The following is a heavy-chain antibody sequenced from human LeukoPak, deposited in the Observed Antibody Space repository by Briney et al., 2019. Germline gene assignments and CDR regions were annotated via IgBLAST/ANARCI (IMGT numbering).Heavy chain of an antibody. CDR1: GFTFSSYA. D-gene: IGHD1-14*01. CDR3: ARTGFGKLRAFYI. Sequence: GGSLRLSCAASGFTFSSYAMHWVRQAPGKGLEYVSAISSNGGSTYYANSVKGRFTISRDNSKNTLYLQMGSLRAEDMAVYYCARTGFGKLRAFYICGQGTMVTFSS. CDR2: ISSNGGST. J-gene: IGHJ3*02. V-gene: IGHV3-64*01.